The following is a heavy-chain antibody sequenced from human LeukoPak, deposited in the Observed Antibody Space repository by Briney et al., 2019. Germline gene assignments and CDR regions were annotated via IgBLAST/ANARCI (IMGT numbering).Heavy chain of an antibody. CDR2: IIPIFGTA. V-gene: IGHV1-69*05. CDR3: AATRGYSSSSAGYFDY. J-gene: IGHJ4*02. Sequence: SVEASCMPSGGTFISYAISWVRQAPGQGLEWMGGIIPIFGTANYAQKLQGRVTITTDESTSTAYMELSSLRSEDTAVYYCAATRGYSSSSAGYFDYWSQGTLVTVSA. D-gene: IGHD6-6*01. CDR1: GGTFISYA.